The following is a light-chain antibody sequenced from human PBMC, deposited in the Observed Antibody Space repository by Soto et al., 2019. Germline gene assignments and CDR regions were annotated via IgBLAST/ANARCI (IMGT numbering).Light chain of an antibody. CDR1: YSNIGAGYD. Sequence: QSVLTQPPSVSGAPGQGVTISCAGTYSNIGAGYDVHWYQQIPGTAPKLLIHRNTLRSSGVPDQFSGSKSGTSASLAITGLQAEDEADYYCQSYDHTLSRSLFGGGTKLTVL. CDR3: QSYDHTLSRSL. CDR2: RNT. J-gene: IGLJ3*02. V-gene: IGLV1-40*01.